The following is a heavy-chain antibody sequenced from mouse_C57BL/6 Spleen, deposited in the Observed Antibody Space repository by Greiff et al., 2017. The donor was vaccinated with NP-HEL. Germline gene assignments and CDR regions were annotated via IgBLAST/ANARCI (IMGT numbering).Heavy chain of an antibody. D-gene: IGHD3-2*02. CDR2: IDPSDSYT. CDR1: GYTFTSYW. Sequence: QVQLQQPGAELVKPGASVKLSCKASGYTFTSYWMQWVKPRPGQGLEWIGAIDPSDSYTNYTQKVKGKATLTVDTSSSTAYMQLSSLTSEDSAVYYCARQLRLQGYAMDYWGQGTSVTVSS. CDR3: ARQLRLQGYAMDY. V-gene: IGHV1-50*01. J-gene: IGHJ4*01.